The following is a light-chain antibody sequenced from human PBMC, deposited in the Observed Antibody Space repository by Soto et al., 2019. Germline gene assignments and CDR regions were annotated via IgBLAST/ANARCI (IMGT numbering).Light chain of an antibody. CDR1: QSVSSN. V-gene: IGKV3-15*01. J-gene: IGKJ3*01. CDR3: QQYNYWPPS. Sequence: EVVMTQSPGTLSVSPGERATLSCRASQSVSSNLAWYQQKPGQAPRLLIHGTSARATGIPARFSGSGSGTESTLIISSLQSEDFAVYYCQQYNYWPPSFGPGTKVDIK. CDR2: GTS.